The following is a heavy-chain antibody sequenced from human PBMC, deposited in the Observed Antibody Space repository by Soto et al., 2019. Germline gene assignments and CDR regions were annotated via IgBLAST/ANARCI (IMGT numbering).Heavy chain of an antibody. CDR2: IQSGGPT. V-gene: IGHV3-66*01. D-gene: IGHD6-6*01. Sequence: GGSLRLSCAASGFTFSTYAMSWVRQAPGKGLEWVSLIQSGGPTYYADSVKGRFTISRDTSENTLHLQMDSLRAEDTAVYYCARDRGYSSSSSDGMDVWGQGTTVTVSS. CDR1: GFTFSTYA. J-gene: IGHJ6*02. CDR3: ARDRGYSSSSSDGMDV.